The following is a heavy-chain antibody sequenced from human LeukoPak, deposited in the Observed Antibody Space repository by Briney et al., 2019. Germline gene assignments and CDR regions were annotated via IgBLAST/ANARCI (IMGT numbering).Heavy chain of an antibody. CDR2: ISYDGSNK. D-gene: IGHD2-21*01. V-gene: IGHV3-30*18. J-gene: IGHJ4*02. CDR1: GFTFSSYG. CDR3: AKPLVSGY. Sequence: GRSLRLSCAASGFTFSSYGMHWVRQAPGKRLEWVAVISYDGSNKYYADSVKGRFTISRDNSKNTLYLQMNSLRAEDTAVYYCAKPLVSGYWGQGTLVTVSS.